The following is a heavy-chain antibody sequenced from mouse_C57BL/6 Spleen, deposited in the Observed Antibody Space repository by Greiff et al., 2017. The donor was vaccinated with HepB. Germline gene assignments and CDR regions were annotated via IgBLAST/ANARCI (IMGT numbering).Heavy chain of an antibody. J-gene: IGHJ4*01. CDR3: TRAFYYYGSSYVNYAMDY. CDR1: GYTFTSYW. Sequence: DVKLQESGTVLARPGASVKMSCKTSGYTFTSYWMHWVKQRPGQGLEWIGAIYPGNSDTSYNQKFKGKAKLTAVTSASTAYMELSSLTNEDSAVYYCTRAFYYYGSSYVNYAMDYWGQGTSVTVSS. D-gene: IGHD1-1*01. CDR2: IYPGNSDT. V-gene: IGHV1-5*01.